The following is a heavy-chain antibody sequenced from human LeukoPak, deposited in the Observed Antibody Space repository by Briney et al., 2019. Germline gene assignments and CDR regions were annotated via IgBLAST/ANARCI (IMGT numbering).Heavy chain of an antibody. Sequence: PGTSPRLSCAASGFTFSGYGMHWVRQAPGKGLEWVAVIWYDGSKKYYAESVKGRFTISRDNSKNTLYLQMNSLRAEDTAVYYCARRDGDNDRGFDYWGQGTLVTVSS. J-gene: IGHJ4*02. CDR3: ARRDGDNDRGFDY. CDR1: GFTFSGYG. D-gene: IGHD4-23*01. CDR2: IWYDGSKK. V-gene: IGHV3-33*01.